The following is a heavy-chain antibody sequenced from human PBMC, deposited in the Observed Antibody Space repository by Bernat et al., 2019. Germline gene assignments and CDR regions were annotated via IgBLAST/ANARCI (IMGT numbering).Heavy chain of an antibody. J-gene: IGHJ4*02. CDR3: ARGGSGTKFDY. CDR2: IYHSGST. V-gene: IGHV4-30-2*01. D-gene: IGHD3-10*01. Sequence: QVQLQESGPGLVKPSQTLSLTCTVSGGSISSGGYSWSWIRQPPGKGLEWIGYIYHSGSTYYNPSLKSRVTISVDRSKNQFSLKLSSVTAADTAVYYCARGGSGTKFDYWGQGTLVTVSS. CDR1: GGSISSGGYS.